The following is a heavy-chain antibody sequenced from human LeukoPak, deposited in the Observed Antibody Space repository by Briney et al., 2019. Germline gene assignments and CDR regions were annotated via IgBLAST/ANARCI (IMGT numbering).Heavy chain of an antibody. CDR1: GFTFSSYA. CDR3: AKEGPAYDILTGHYYYYSMDV. Sequence: GRSLRLSCAASGFTFSSYAMSWVRQAPGKGLEWVSAISASGTGTYYADSVKGRFTISRDNSKNTLSLQMNSLRAEDTAVYYCAKEGPAYDILTGHYYYYSMDVWGKGTTVTVSS. V-gene: IGHV3-23*01. J-gene: IGHJ6*04. CDR2: ISASGTGT. D-gene: IGHD3-9*01.